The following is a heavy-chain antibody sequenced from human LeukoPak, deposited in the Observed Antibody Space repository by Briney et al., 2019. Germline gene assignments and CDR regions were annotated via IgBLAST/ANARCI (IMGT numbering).Heavy chain of an antibody. CDR2: ISYDVGNK. D-gene: IGHD2-2*01. CDR1: GFTFSSYA. Sequence: GGSLRLSCAASGFTFSSYAMHWVRQAPGKGLEWVAIISYDVGNKHYADSVKGRFTISRDNSKNTLYLQMNSLRAEDTAVYYCARDRGDCSSSTCYRPADCWGQGTLVTVSS. CDR3: ARDRGDCSSSTCYRPADC. V-gene: IGHV3-30-3*01. J-gene: IGHJ4*02.